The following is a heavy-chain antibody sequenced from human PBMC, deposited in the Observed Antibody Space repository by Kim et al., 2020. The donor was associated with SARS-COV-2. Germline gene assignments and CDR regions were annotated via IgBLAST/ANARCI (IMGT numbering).Heavy chain of an antibody. CDR3: AIPYSSSYDAFDI. V-gene: IGHV4-34*01. J-gene: IGHJ3*02. Sequence: YNPSLKSRVTISVDTSKNQFSLKLSSVTAADTAVYYCAIPYSSSYDAFDIWGQGTMVTVSS. D-gene: IGHD6-13*01.